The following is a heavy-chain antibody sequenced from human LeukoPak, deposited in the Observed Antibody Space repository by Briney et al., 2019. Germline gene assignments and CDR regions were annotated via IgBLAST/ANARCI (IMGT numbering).Heavy chain of an antibody. CDR3: ARDNGVVHGVYYMDV. CDR1: GFTFSNYW. CDR2: IKQDGSEK. Sequence: GGSLGLSCAASGFTFSNYWMTWVRQAPGKGLEWVADIKQDGSEKLYVNSVRGRFTISRDNAKMSLFLQMNSLRAEDTAVYYCARDNGVVHGVYYMDVWGKGTTVTVS. J-gene: IGHJ6*03. V-gene: IGHV3-7*01. D-gene: IGHD3-3*01.